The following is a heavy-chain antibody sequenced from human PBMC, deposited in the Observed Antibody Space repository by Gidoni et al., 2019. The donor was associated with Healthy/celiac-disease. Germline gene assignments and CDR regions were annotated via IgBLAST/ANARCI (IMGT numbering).Heavy chain of an antibody. V-gene: IGHV3-74*01. CDR3: AREDRFPPMVRGVTHFDY. CDR1: GFTSSSYW. J-gene: IGHJ4*02. Sequence: EVQLVESGGGLVQLGGSLRLSCAASGFTSSSYWMHWVRQARGKGLLWVSRINSDGSSTSYADSVKGRFTNSRDNAKKSLYLKMNSLRAEDTAVYYCAREDRFPPMVRGVTHFDYWGQGTLVTVSS. D-gene: IGHD3-10*01. CDR2: INSDGSST.